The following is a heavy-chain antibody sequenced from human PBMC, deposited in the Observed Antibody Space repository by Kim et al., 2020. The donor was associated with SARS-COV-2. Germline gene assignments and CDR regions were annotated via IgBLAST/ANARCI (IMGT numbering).Heavy chain of an antibody. CDR1: GFTFSSYG. Sequence: GGSLRLSCAASGFTFSSYGMHWVRQAPGKGLEWVAVISYDGSNKYYADSVKGRFTISRDNSKNTLYLQMNSLRAEDTAVYYCARDAAVAGSYYFDYLDQGTLVTVSS. V-gene: IGHV3-33*05. CDR3: ARDAAVAGSYYFDY. D-gene: IGHD6-19*01. CDR2: ISYDGSNK. J-gene: IGHJ4*02.